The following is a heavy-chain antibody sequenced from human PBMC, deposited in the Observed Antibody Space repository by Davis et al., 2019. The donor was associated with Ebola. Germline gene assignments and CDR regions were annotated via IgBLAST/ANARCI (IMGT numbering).Heavy chain of an antibody. CDR3: AKDLLVPAAIRGMRV. CDR2: IRGSGGSS. V-gene: IGHV3-23*01. Sequence: GGSLRLSCAASGFAFTNYAMAWVRQAPGRGLEWVSIIRGSGGSSYYADFVWGRFTISRDNSKNTVYLQLNSLRVEDTATYYCAKDLLVPAAIRGMRVWGQGTTVTVSS. J-gene: IGHJ6*02. D-gene: IGHD2-2*02. CDR1: GFAFTNYA.